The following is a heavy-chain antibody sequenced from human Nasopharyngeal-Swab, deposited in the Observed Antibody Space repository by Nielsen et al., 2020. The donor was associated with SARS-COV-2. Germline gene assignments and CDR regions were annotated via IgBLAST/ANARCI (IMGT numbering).Heavy chain of an antibody. J-gene: IGHJ6*02. CDR3: ARLSGEYYYYGMDV. CDR2: ISSSSSTI. V-gene: IGHV3-48*04. Sequence: VRQAPGKGLEWVSYISSSSSTIYYADSVKGRFTISRDNAKNSLYLQMNSLRAEDTAVYYCARLSGEYYYYGMDVWGQGTTVTVSS. D-gene: IGHD3-16*02.